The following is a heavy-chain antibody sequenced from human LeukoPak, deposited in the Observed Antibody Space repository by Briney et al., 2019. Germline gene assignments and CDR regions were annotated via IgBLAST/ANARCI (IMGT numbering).Heavy chain of an antibody. V-gene: IGHV3-23*01. CDR1: GFTFSSYA. Sequence: GGSLRLSCGASGFTFSSYAMSWFRKSPGKGLEWVSLISGSGGSTYYAYSVKGRFPISRDNSKNTPYMQMTSLRAEDTAVYYCAKRTAADDYWGQRTLVTVSP. J-gene: IGHJ4*02. CDR3: AKRTAADDY. CDR2: ISGSGGST. D-gene: IGHD6-25*01.